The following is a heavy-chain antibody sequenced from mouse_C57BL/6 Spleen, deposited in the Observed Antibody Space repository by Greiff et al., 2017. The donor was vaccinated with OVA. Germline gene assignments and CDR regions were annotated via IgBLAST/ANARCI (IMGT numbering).Heavy chain of an antibody. CDR3: ARSGQLRIECFAY. Sequence: VQLQQSGAELVRPGTSVKVSCKASGYAFTNYLIEWVKQRPEQGLEWIGMINPGSGGTKYDEKFQGKAKLTADKSSNTAYMQLSSLTSEDSAVYFCARSGQLRIECFAYWGQGTLVTVSA. J-gene: IGHJ3*01. CDR1: GYAFTNYL. D-gene: IGHD3-2*02. V-gene: IGHV1-54*01. CDR2: INPGSGGT.